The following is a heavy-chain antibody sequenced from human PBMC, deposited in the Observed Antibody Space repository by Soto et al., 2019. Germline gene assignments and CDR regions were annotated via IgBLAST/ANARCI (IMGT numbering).Heavy chain of an antibody. CDR3: VRPAAGLHWYFAL. J-gene: IGHJ2*01. V-gene: IGHV4-30-2*01. CDR2: VYPSGST. Sequence: QLQLQESGSGLVKPSQTLSLTCAVSGGSINSGDYSWSWIRQPPGKGLEWIGFVYPSGSTYYNPSPKSRVNISLDRPKNQFSLKLNSVTAADTAVYYCVRPAAGLHWYFALWGGGTLITVSS. D-gene: IGHD6-13*01. CDR1: GGSINSGDYS.